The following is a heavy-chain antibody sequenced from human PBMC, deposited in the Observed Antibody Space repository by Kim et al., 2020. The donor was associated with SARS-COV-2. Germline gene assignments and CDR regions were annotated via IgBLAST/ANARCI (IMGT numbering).Heavy chain of an antibody. Sequence: GGSLRLSCAASGFTFSDYYMTWIRQAPGKGLEWVSYSSSSNSHTNYADSVKGRFSISRDNAKNSLYLQMSSLRAEDTAVYYCARGVAAADVYYYYNGLDVWGQGTTVTVSS. CDR3: ARGVAAADVYYYYNGLDV. J-gene: IGHJ6*02. CDR1: GFTFSDYY. CDR2: SSSSNSHT. D-gene: IGHD6-13*01. V-gene: IGHV3-11*05.